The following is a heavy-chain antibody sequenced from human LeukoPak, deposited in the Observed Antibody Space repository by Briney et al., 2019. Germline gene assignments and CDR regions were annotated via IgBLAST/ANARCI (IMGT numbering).Heavy chain of an antibody. CDR3: ARRPPGGSGSYIDY. J-gene: IGHJ4*02. Sequence: GGSLRLSCAASGFTFSSYTMNWVRQAPGKGLEWVSSISSSSYIYYADSVKGRFTISRDNAKNSLYLQMNSLRAEDTAVYYCARRPPGGSGSYIDYWGQGTLVTVSS. D-gene: IGHD3-10*01. CDR1: GFTFSSYT. CDR2: ISSSSYI. V-gene: IGHV3-21*01.